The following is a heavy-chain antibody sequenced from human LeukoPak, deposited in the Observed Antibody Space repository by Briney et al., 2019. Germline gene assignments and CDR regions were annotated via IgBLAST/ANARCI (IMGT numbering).Heavy chain of an antibody. V-gene: IGHV1-46*01. CDR1: GYTFTGYY. CDR2: INPIGGST. Sequence: ASVKVSCKASGYTFTGYYMHWVRQAPGQGLEWMGIINPIGGSTTYAQRFQGRVTMTRDTSTSTVYMELSSLRSEETAVYYCARASYSSAHFDYWGQGTLVTVSS. J-gene: IGHJ4*02. CDR3: ARASYSSAHFDY. D-gene: IGHD6-19*01.